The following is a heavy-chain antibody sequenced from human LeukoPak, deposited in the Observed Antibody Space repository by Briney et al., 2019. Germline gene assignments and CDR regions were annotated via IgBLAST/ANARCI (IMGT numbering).Heavy chain of an antibody. CDR2: IYYSGST. Sequence: SETLSLTCTVSGGSISSYYWSWIRQPPGKGLEWIGYIYYSGSTNYNPSLKSRVTISVDTSKNQFSLKLSSVTAADTAVYYCARDYRNCSSTSCVYYFDYWGQGTLVTVSS. V-gene: IGHV4-59*01. CDR1: GGSISSYY. J-gene: IGHJ4*02. CDR3: ARDYRNCSSTSCVYYFDY. D-gene: IGHD2-2*01.